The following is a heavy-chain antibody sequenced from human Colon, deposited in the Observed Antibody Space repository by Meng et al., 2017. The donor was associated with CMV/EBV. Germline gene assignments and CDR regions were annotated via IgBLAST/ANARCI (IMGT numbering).Heavy chain of an antibody. J-gene: IGHJ4*02. CDR1: GFPFSLFS. CDR3: ARDLRRLKGYSSSSGPAFDY. Sequence: GESLKISCVASGFPFSLFSMHWVRQTPGKGLEWVSSISPSGDYIHYADSLKGRFTTSRDNTKNSLFLQMNSLRADDTAVYYCARDLRRLKGYSSSSGPAFDYWGQGTLVTVSS. CDR2: ISPSGDYI. V-gene: IGHV3-21*06. D-gene: IGHD6-6*01.